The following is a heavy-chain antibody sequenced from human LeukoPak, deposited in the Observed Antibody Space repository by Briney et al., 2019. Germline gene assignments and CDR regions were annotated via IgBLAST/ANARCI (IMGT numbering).Heavy chain of an antibody. J-gene: IGHJ4*02. V-gene: IGHV4-4*02. CDR1: GGSISSSNW. D-gene: IGHD3-22*01. Sequence: SGTLSLTCAVSGGSISSSNWWSWVRQPPGKGLEWIGEIYHSGSTNYNPSLKSRVTISVDKSKNQFSLKLSSVTAADTAVYYCARSYYYDSSGYYEMGYDYWGQGTLVTVSS. CDR2: IYHSGST. CDR3: ARSYYYDSSGYYEMGYDY.